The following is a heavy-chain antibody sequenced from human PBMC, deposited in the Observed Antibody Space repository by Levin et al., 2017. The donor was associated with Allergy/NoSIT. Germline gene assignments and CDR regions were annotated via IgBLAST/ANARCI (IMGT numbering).Heavy chain of an antibody. J-gene: IGHJ4*02. D-gene: IGHD3/OR15-3a*01. CDR2: IYPGDSDI. V-gene: IGHV5-51*01. CDR1: EYSFSRYW. CDR3: ARWRTGYPQYYFDY. Sequence: ASVKVSCKASEYSFSRYWIGWVRQMPGKGLEWMGNIYPGDSDITYRPSFQGQVTISADKSLSTAYLQWSSLTASDSAMYYCARWRTGYPQYYFDYWGQGTLVTVSS.